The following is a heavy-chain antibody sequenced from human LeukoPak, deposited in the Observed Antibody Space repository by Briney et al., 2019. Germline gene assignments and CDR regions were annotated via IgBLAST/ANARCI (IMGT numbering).Heavy chain of an antibody. CDR1: VGTFSNYS. D-gene: IGHD5-18*01. CDR3: ARGRGSRTGYNGDYLDY. J-gene: IGHJ4*02. V-gene: IGHV1-69*04. Sequence: SSVKVSCKPSVGTFSNYSINWVRQAPGQGLEWMGRITPILGVINYAQKIQGRVTITADKSTSTEYMEVTGLRSEATDTYYCARGRGSRTGYNGDYLDYWGQGTLVTVSS. CDR2: ITPILGVI.